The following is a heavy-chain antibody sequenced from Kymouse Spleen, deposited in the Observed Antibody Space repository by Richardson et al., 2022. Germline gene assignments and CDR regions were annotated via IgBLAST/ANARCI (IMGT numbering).Heavy chain of an antibody. CDR3: ARAGTTIGWYFDL. D-gene: IGHD1-7*01. J-gene: IGHJ2*01. V-gene: IGHV3-53*01. Sequence: EVQLVESGGGLIQPGGSLRLSCAASGFTVSSNYMSWVRQAPGKGLEWVSVIYSGGSTYYADSVKGRFTISRDNSKNTLYLQMNSLRAEDTAVYYCARAGTTIGWYFDLWGRGTLVTVSS. CDR2: IYSGGST. CDR1: GFTVSSNY.